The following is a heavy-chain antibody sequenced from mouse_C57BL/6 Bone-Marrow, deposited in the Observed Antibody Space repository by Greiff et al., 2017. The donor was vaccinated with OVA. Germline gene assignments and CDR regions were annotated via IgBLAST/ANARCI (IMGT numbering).Heavy chain of an antibody. CDR2: ISYDGSN. CDR3: AREGMDDYDVYYFDY. D-gene: IGHD2-4*01. J-gene: IGHJ2*01. Sequence: DVKLVESGPGLVKPSQSLSLTCSVTGYSITSGYYWNWIRQFPGNKLEWMGYISYDGSNNYNPSLKNRISITRDTSKNQFFLKLNSVTTEDTATYYCAREGMDDYDVYYFDYWGQGTTLTVSS. CDR1: GYSITSGYY. V-gene: IGHV3-6*01.